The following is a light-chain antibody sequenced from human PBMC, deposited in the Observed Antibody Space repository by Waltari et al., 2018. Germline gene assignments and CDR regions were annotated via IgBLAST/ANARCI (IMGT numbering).Light chain of an antibody. Sequence: VLTQSPGTLSLSPEERVTLPCRASQSLTKRYLSWYQQKPGQAPRLLIYGASSRAAGIPDRFSGSGSGTDFTLTISRLEPEDFAVYYCQQYGSSILYTFGQGTKLEIK. CDR2: GAS. V-gene: IGKV3-20*01. J-gene: IGKJ2*01. CDR3: QQYGSSILYT. CDR1: QSLTKRY.